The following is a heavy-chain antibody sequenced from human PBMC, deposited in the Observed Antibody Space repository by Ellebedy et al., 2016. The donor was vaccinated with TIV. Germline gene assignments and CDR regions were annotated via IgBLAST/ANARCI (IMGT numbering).Heavy chain of an antibody. CDR3: TTEFQSGPLDN. J-gene: IGHJ4*02. V-gene: IGHV3-15*01. Sequence: GESLKISCAGSGFTFSYAWMSWVRQAPGKGLEWVGRIKTKTDGGTTDYAAPVKGRLTISRDDSKNTLYLQMNGLKTEDTAVYYCTTEFQSGPLDNWGQGTLVTVSS. CDR1: GFTFSYAW. CDR2: IKTKTDGGTT. D-gene: IGHD3-10*01.